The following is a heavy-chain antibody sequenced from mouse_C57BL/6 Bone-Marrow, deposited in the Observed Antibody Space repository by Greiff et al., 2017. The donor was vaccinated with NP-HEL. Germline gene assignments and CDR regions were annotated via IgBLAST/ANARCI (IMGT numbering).Heavy chain of an antibody. CDR3: ARRRYAMDY. CDR2: ISSGGSYT. J-gene: IGHJ4*01. V-gene: IGHV5-6*01. Sequence: EVQRVESGGDLVKPGGSLKLSCAASGFTFSSYGMSWVRQTPDKRLEWVATISSGGSYTYYPDSVKGRFTISRDNAKNTLYLQMSSLKSEDTAMYYCARRRYAMDYWGQGTSVTVSS. CDR1: GFTFSSYG.